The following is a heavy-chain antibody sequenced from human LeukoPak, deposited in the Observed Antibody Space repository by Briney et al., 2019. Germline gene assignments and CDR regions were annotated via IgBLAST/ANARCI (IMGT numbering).Heavy chain of an antibody. Sequence: GGSLRLSCTASGFTFGDYAMSWFRQAPGKGLEWVGFIRSKAYGGTTEYAASVSGRFTVSRDDSKSIAYLQMNSLETDDTAVYYCARDFSSNWYGTTDYWGQGTLVTVSS. CDR1: GFTFGDYA. CDR2: IRSKAYGGTT. J-gene: IGHJ4*02. CDR3: ARDFSSNWYGTTDY. D-gene: IGHD6-13*01. V-gene: IGHV3-49*03.